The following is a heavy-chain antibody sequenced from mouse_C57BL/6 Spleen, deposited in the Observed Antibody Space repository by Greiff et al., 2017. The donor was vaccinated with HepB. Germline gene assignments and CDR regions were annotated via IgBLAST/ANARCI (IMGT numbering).Heavy chain of an antibody. V-gene: IGHV1-7*01. J-gene: IGHJ2*01. D-gene: IGHD1-1*01. CDR3: ARGITTVVASFDY. CDR1: GYTFTSYW. CDR2: INPSSGYT. Sequence: VQLQQSGAELAKPGASVKLSCKASGYTFTSYWMHWVKQRPGQGLEWIGYINPSSGYTTYNQKFKDKATLTADKSSSTSYMQLSSLTYDDSAVYYCARGITTVVASFDYWGQGTTLTVSS.